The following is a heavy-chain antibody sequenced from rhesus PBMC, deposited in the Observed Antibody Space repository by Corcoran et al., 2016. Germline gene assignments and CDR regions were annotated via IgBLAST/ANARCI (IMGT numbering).Heavy chain of an antibody. J-gene: IGHJ5-1*01. Sequence: QVQLQESGPGLVKPSETLSLTCTVSGDSFSGEQWWCWLRQPPGKGVEWIGYISGNRYTTNYNPSLKSRVTISTDTSKSQFSLNPSSLTAADTAVYYCARHTPGGGGRTVRFDVWGPGVLVTVSS. V-gene: IGHV4-65*01. D-gene: IGHD1-14*01. CDR1: GDSFSGEQW. CDR3: ARHTPGGGGRTVRFDV. CDR2: ISGNRYTT.